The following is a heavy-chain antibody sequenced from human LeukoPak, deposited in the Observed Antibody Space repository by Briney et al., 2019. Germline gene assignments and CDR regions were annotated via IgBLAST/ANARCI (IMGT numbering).Heavy chain of an antibody. CDR2: ISYDGSNK. V-gene: IGHV3-30-3*01. J-gene: IGHJ6*02. Sequence: GGSLRLSCAASGFTFSSYAMHWVRQAPGKGLEWVAVISYDGSNKYYADSVKGRFTTSRDNSKNTLYLQMNSLRAEDTAVYYCAREVADHYYYYGMDVWGQGTTVTVSS. D-gene: IGHD6-19*01. CDR1: GFTFSSYA. CDR3: AREVADHYYYYGMDV.